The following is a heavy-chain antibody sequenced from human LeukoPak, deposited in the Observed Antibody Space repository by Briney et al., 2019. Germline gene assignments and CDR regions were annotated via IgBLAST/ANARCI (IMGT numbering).Heavy chain of an antibody. J-gene: IGHJ4*02. CDR1: GYSISSGYY. CDR3: ARARYDFWSGDY. Sequence: SETLSLTCTVSGYSISSGYYWGWIRQPPGKGLEWIGSIYHSGSTYYNPSLKSRVTISVDTSKNQFSLKLSSATAAATAVYYCARARYDFWSGDYWGQGTLVTVSS. D-gene: IGHD3-3*01. CDR2: IYHSGST. V-gene: IGHV4-38-2*02.